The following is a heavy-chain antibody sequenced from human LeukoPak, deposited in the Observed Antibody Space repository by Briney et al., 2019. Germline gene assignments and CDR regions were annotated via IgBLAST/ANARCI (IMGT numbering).Heavy chain of an antibody. J-gene: IGHJ3*02. V-gene: IGHV3-49*03. D-gene: IGHD2-21*02. Sequence: GGSLRLSCTASGFTFGDYAMSWFRQAPGKGLEWVGFIRSKAYGGTTEYAASVKSRFTISRDDSKSIAYLQMNSLKTEDTAVYNCTRDHCGGDCYYGPYDAFDIWGKGTMVTVSS. CDR3: TRDHCGGDCYYGPYDAFDI. CDR2: IRSKAYGGTT. CDR1: GFTFGDYA.